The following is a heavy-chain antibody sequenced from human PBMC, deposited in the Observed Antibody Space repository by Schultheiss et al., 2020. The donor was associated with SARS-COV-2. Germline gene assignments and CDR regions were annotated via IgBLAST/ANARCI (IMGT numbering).Heavy chain of an antibody. D-gene: IGHD6-19*01. CDR1: GFTFSSYW. CDR3: AREQGSGWFDY. J-gene: IGHJ4*02. V-gene: IGHV3-7*01. CDR2: IKQDGSEK. Sequence: GGSLRLSCAASGFTFSSYWMSWVRQAPGKGLEWVANIKQDGSEKYYVDSVKGRFTISRDNAKNTLYLQMNSLRAEDTAVYYCAREQGSGWFDYWGQGTLVTVSS.